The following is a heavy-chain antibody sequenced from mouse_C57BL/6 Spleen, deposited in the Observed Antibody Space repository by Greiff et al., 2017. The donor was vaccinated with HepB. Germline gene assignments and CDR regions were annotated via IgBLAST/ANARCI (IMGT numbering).Heavy chain of an antibody. J-gene: IGHJ2*01. CDR2: IYPRSGNT. CDR3: ARRITTVVAHFDY. D-gene: IGHD1-1*01. CDR1: GYTFTSYG. Sequence: VQLQQSGAELARPGASVKLSCKASGYTFTSYGISWVKQRTGQGLEWIGEIYPRSGNTYYNEKFKGKATLTADKSSSTAYMELRSLTSEDSAVYFCARRITTVVAHFDYWGQGTTLTVSS. V-gene: IGHV1-81*01.